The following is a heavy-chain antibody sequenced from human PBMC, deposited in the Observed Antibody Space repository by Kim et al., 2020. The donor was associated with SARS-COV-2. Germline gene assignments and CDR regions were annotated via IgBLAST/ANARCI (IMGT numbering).Heavy chain of an antibody. D-gene: IGHD2-21*02. J-gene: IGHJ4*02. Sequence: NYQPSFQGHVTISADKSISTVYLQWSSLKASDTAMYYCAREVVTGTEFDYWGQGTLVTVSS. V-gene: IGHV5-10-1*01. CDR3: AREVVTGTEFDY.